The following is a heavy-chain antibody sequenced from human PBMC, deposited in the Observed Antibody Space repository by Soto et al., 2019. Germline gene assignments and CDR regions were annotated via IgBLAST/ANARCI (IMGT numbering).Heavy chain of an antibody. D-gene: IGHD5-12*01. CDR3: ARDKSGYDNPDIYFDY. V-gene: IGHV3-33*01. CDR1: GFTFSSYG. J-gene: IGHJ4*02. Sequence: HPGGSLRLSCAASGFTFSSYGMHWVRQAPGKGLEWVAVIWYDGSNKYYADSVKGRFTISRDNSKNTLYLQMNSLRAEDTAVYYCARDKSGYDNPDIYFDYWGQGTLVTVSS. CDR2: IWYDGSNK.